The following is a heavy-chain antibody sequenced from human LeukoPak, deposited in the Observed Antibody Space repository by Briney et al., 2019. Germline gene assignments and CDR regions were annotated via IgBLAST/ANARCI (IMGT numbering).Heavy chain of an antibody. CDR1: GDSVSSNSAA. J-gene: IGHJ4*02. CDR3: TRSAAVGIDY. V-gene: IGHV6-1*01. CDR2: TYYRPKWYN. D-gene: IGHD4-23*01. Sequence: SQTLSLTCAISGDSVSSNSAAWNWIRQSPSGGLEWLGRTYYRPKWYNEYAVSVKSRITINPDTSKNQFSLQLNSVTPEDTAVYYCTRSAAVGIDYWGQGTLVTVSS.